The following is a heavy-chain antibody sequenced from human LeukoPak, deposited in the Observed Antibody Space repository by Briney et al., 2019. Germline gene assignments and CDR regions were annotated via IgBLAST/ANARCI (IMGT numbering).Heavy chain of an antibody. D-gene: IGHD3-22*01. V-gene: IGHV3-74*01. CDR3: ARAPSEIGGYYPEYFRH. Sequence: GGSLRLSCAASGFIFSSYWMHWVRQAPGKGLVWVSRIKSDGKTNYADSVKGRFTISRDNAKNTVSLQTNSLRAEDTGVYYCARAPSEIGGYYPEYFRHWGQGTLVTVSS. J-gene: IGHJ1*01. CDR1: GFIFSSYW. CDR2: IKSDGKT.